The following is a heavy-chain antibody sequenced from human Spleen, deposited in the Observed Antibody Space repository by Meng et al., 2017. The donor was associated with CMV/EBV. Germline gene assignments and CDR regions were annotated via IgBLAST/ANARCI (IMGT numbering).Heavy chain of an antibody. CDR1: GGTFSSYG. J-gene: IGHJ1*01. V-gene: IGHV1-69*06. D-gene: IGHD5-12*01. CDR2: VIPMFYRT. CDR3: AAEGVATYTQQ. Sequence: SCQASGGTFSSYGFNWVRQAPGQGLEWMGGVIPMFYRTNYAQKFQGRVTITADKSSSTAYMEMSSLRSEDTAVYYCAAEGVATYTQQWGQGTLVTVSS.